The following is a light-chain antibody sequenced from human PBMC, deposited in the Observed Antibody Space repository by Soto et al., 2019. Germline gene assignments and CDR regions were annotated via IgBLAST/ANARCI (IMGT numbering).Light chain of an antibody. CDR3: SSHSATSPYV. CDR1: SNDVGGYNY. Sequence: QSVLTQPASVSGSPGQSITISCTGTSNDVGGYNYVSWYQQQPGKAPKLIIYEGSHRPSGISNLFAGSKSGNTASLTISGLHVEDEADYYCSSHSATSPYVFGTGTKLTVL. V-gene: IGLV2-14*01. J-gene: IGLJ1*01. CDR2: EGS.